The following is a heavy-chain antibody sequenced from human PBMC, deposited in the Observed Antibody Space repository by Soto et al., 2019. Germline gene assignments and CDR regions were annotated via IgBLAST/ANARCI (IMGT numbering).Heavy chain of an antibody. Sequence: PGESLRLSCSVSGFTFANHWMHWVRQAPGKGLEWVSRMNSDGSTTDYADSVKGRFTVSRDNAKNTLYLQMNRLRAEDTAVYCGQRAHVDFWARGSLVT. CDR3: QRAHVDF. J-gene: IGHJ4*02. D-gene: IGHD3-3*01. CDR2: MNSDGSTT. V-gene: IGHV3-74*01. CDR1: GFTFANHW.